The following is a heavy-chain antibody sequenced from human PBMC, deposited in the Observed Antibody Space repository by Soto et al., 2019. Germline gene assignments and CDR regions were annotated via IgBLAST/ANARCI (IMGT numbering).Heavy chain of an antibody. CDR3: AREVDY. CDR1: GASISSGGYF. Sequence: QVQLQESGPGLVKPSQTLSLTCTVSGASISSGGYFWSWIRQHTEKGLEWIGYIYDSGSTNYNPSLKSRATISVDTSKNQFSLNLRSVTAADTAVYYCAREVDYWGQGTLVTVSS. V-gene: IGHV4-31*03. CDR2: IYDSGST. J-gene: IGHJ4*02.